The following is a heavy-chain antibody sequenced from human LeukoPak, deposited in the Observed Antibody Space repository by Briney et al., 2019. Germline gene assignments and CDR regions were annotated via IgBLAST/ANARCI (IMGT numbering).Heavy chain of an antibody. CDR3: AKDDSYGGNSNFDY. Sequence: GRSLRLSCAASGLTFDDYAMHWVRQAPGKGLEWVSGISWNSGSIDYADSAKGRFTISRDNAKNSLYLQMNSLRAEDTALYYCAKDDSYGGNSNFDYWGQGTLVTVSS. CDR2: ISWNSGSI. D-gene: IGHD4-23*01. V-gene: IGHV3-9*01. J-gene: IGHJ4*02. CDR1: GLTFDDYA.